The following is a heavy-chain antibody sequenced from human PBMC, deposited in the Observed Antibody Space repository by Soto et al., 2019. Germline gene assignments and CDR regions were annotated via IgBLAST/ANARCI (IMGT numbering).Heavy chain of an antibody. J-gene: IGHJ4*02. V-gene: IGHV3-33*01. D-gene: IGHD2-21*01. CDR3: ARDCRDLQGGDYVDY. Sequence: GGSLRLSCAASGFTFSSYGMHWVRQAPGKGLEWVAVIWYDGSNKYYADSVKGRFTISRDNSKNTLYLQMNSLRAEDTAVYYCARDCRDLQGGDYVDYWGQGTLVTVSS. CDR2: IWYDGSNK. CDR1: GFTFSSYG.